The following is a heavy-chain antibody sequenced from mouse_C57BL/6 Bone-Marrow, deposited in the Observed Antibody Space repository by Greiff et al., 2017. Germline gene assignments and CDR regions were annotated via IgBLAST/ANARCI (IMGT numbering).Heavy chain of an antibody. V-gene: IGHV1-61*01. CDR2: IYPSDSET. Sequence: VQLQQPGAELVRPGSSVKLSCKASGYTFTSYWMDWVKQRPGQGLEWIGNIYPSDSETHYNQKFKDKATLTVDKSSSTAYMQLSSLTSEDSAVYYCARSTVVYHWCFDVWGQGTTVTVSS. CDR1: GYTFTSYW. J-gene: IGHJ1*01. D-gene: IGHD1-1*01. CDR3: ARSTVVYHWCFDV.